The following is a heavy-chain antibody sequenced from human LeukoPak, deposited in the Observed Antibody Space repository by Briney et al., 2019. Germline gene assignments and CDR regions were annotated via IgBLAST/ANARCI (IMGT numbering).Heavy chain of an antibody. CDR2: IYTGGTT. V-gene: IGHV3-53*01. Sequence: GGSLRLSCAASGFTVSSTYMSWLRQAPGKGLEWVSLIYTGGTTYYSDSVKDRFTISTDNTENTLYLQMNSLRAEDTAVYYCARGITGSNNWFDPWGQGNLVTVSS. D-gene: IGHD1-20*01. CDR1: GFTVSSTY. CDR3: ARGITGSNNWFDP. J-gene: IGHJ5*02.